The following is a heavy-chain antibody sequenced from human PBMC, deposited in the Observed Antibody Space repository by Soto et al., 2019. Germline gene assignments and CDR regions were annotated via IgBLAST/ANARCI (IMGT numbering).Heavy chain of an antibody. CDR2: IWHDGSTT. Sequence: QEQLVESGGGVVQPGRSLRLSCAASGFSFSSYAMHWVRQAPGKGLEWVALIWHDGSTTSYADSVKGRFTISRDNSKNTHYLQMNNLRAEDTPVYYCARDVETTKANYYYYGMDVWGRGTPVTVSS. D-gene: IGHD5-18*01. CDR1: GFSFSSYA. V-gene: IGHV3-33*01. J-gene: IGHJ6*02. CDR3: ARDVETTKANYYYYGMDV.